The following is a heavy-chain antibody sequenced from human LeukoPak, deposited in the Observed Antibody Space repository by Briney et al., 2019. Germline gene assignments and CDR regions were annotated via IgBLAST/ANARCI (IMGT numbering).Heavy chain of an antibody. CDR2: IYYNGST. CDR3: AANSADYNTLGSSYKV. Sequence: SETLSLTCTVSGDSITSRAYFWGWIRHPPGKGLEWIGTIYYNGSTYYNPSLKSWVTISVDTSKNQFSLKLNSVTAADTAVFYCAANSADYNTLGSSYKVWGQGTLVTVSS. J-gene: IGHJ4*02. D-gene: IGHD3-10*01. CDR1: GDSITSRAYF. V-gene: IGHV4-39*01.